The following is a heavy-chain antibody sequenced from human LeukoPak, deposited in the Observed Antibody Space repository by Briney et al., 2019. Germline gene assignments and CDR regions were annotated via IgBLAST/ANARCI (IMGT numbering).Heavy chain of an antibody. Sequence: SETLSLTCTVSGGSISSGDYYWSWIRQPPGKGLEWIGYIYYSGSTYYTPSLKSRITISVDTSKNQFSLKLNSVTAADTAMYFCARGRNSFGLYNWFDPWGQGPLVTVSP. CDR2: IYYSGST. J-gene: IGHJ5*02. CDR1: GGSISSGDYY. CDR3: ARGRNSFGLYNWFDP. V-gene: IGHV4-30-4*01. D-gene: IGHD5-18*01.